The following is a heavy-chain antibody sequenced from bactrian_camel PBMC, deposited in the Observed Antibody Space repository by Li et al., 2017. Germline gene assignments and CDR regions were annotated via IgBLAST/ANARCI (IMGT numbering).Heavy chain of an antibody. CDR1: GYTSLRYC. Sequence: VQLVESGGGSVQAGGSLTLSCAASGYTSLRYCMGWFRQAPGKEREGVAAIFTGGRPGGRYTDGDPTRYADSVKDRFTVSRDNVEQALYLQMNSLQPDDTAMYYCATFRPCVSAIQALDELQRAFPLGHGTQVTVS. CDR2: IFTGGRPGGRYTDGDPT. V-gene: IGHV3S42*01. CDR3: ATFRPCVSAIQALDELQRAFP. J-gene: IGHJ6*01. D-gene: IGHD3*01.